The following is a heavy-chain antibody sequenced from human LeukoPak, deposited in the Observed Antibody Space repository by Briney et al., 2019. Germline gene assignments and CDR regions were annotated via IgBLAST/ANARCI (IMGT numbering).Heavy chain of an antibody. J-gene: IGHJ5*02. V-gene: IGHV1-2*02. Sequence: ASVKVSCKASGYTFTGYYMRWVRQAPGQGLEWMGWINPNSGGTNSAQKFQGRVTMTRDTSISTAYMELSRLRSDDTAVYYCARGGLTMVRGDLNWFDPWGQGTLVTVSS. CDR2: INPNSGGT. CDR1: GYTFTGYY. D-gene: IGHD3-10*01. CDR3: ARGGLTMVRGDLNWFDP.